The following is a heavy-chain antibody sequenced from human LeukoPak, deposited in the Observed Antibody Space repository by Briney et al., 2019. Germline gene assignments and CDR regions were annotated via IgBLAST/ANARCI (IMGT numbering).Heavy chain of an antibody. CDR1: GGSISSGGYY. D-gene: IGHD3-3*01. CDR2: IYYSGST. CDR3: GRRGEGSHYDFWSGPGSGIWSSGFDY. Sequence: SQTLSLTCTVSGGSISSGGYYWSWIRQHPGKGLEWIGYIYYSGSTYYNPSLKCRVIISVDTSKNQFSLELSSVTAADTGVYYCGRRGEGSHYDFWSGPGSGIWSSGFDYWGQGTLVTVSS. J-gene: IGHJ4*02. V-gene: IGHV4-31*03.